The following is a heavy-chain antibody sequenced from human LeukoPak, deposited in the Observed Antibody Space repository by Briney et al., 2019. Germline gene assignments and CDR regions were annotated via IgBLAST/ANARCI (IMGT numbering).Heavy chain of an antibody. D-gene: IGHD5-24*01. CDR3: ARSEMATRYWFDP. V-gene: IGHV4-61*02. J-gene: IGHJ5*02. Sequence: SQTLSLTCTVSGGSISSGSYYWSWIRQPAGKGLEWIGRIYTSGSTNYNPSLKSRVTISVDTSKNQFSLKLSSVIAADTAVYYCARSEMATRYWFDPWGQGTLVTVSS. CDR1: GGSISSGSYY. CDR2: IYTSGST.